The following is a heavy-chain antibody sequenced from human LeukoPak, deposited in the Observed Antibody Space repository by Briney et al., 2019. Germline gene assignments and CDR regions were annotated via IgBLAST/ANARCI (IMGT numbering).Heavy chain of an antibody. Sequence: QTGGSLRLSCAVSGFTVSYNYMGWVRQAPGKGLEWVAFIRYDGSNKYYADSVKGRFTISRDNSKNTLYLQMNSLRAEDTAVYYCAKAVNTAMVPNWFDPWGQGTLVTVSS. CDR1: GFTVSYNY. CDR3: AKAVNTAMVPNWFDP. CDR2: IRYDGSNK. V-gene: IGHV3-30*02. J-gene: IGHJ5*02. D-gene: IGHD5-18*01.